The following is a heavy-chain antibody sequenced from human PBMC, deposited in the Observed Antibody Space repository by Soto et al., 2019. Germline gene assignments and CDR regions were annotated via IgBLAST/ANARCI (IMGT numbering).Heavy chain of an antibody. CDR2: ISGTGGSP. CDR1: GFDFSSYA. J-gene: IGHJ4*02. V-gene: IGHV3-23*01. CDR3: AKGGGKYYVYYFDS. Sequence: EVQLLESGGGLVPPGGSLRLSCAASGFDFSSYAMNWVRQAPGKGLEWVSGISGTGGSPYYADSVKGRFTISRDNSKSTVYLQMNSLRAEDTAVYYCAKGGGKYYVYYFDSWGQGTLVTVSS. D-gene: IGHD1-26*01.